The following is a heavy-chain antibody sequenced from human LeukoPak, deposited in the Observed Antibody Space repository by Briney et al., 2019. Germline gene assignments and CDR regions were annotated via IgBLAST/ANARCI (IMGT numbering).Heavy chain of an antibody. CDR3: ARGVLYYDFWSGYYRGFDY. V-gene: IGHV4-59*11. CDR2: IYYSVRT. J-gene: IGHJ4*02. D-gene: IGHD3-3*01. CDR1: GASISSHY. Sequence: SETLSLTCSVSGASISSHYWSWIRQPPGKGLEWIGYIYYSVRTNYNPSLKSRVTISVDMPNNQFSLKMSSVTAADTAVYYCARGVLYYDFWSGYYRGFDYWGQGTLVTVSS.